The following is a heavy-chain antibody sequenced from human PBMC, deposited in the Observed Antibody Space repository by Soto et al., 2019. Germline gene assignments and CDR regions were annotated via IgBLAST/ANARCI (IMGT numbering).Heavy chain of an antibody. CDR2: IYYSGST. J-gene: IGHJ4*02. D-gene: IGHD5-12*01. V-gene: IGHV4-59*08. Sequence: PSETLSLTCTVSGDSISTYYWSWIRQPPGKGLEWIGYIYYSGSTNYNPSLKSRVTISIDTSKNQFSLKLSSVTAADTAVYYCARHYGDGYDYVDYWGQGTLVTVS. CDR3: ARHYGDGYDYVDY. CDR1: GDSISTYY.